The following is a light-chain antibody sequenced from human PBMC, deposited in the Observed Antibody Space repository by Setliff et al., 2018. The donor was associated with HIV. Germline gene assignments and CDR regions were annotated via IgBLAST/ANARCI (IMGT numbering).Light chain of an antibody. CDR2: EVS. CDR1: SSDVGGYNY. J-gene: IGLJ3*02. CDR3: SSYTSSSTLGV. V-gene: IGLV2-14*01. Sequence: QSALTQPASVSGSPGQSITISCTGTSSDVGGYNYVSWYQQHPGKAPKLMIYEVSNRPSGVSNRFSGSKSGNTAPLTISGLQAEDEADYYCSSYTSSSTLGVFGGGTKVTV.